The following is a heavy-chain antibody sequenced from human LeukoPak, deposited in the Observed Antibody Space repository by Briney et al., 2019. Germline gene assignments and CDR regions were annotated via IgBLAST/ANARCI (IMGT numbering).Heavy chain of an antibody. CDR2: IYSGGTT. J-gene: IGHJ5*02. CDR1: GFTVNNNY. Sequence: QPGGSLRLSCAASGFTVNNNYMNWVRQAPGKGLEWVSLIYSGGTTSYADSVKGRFTISRDNSKNTLYLQMNSLRVEDTAVYYCARDPPAVTTNTHAWGQGTLVTVSS. D-gene: IGHD1-1*01. CDR3: ARDPPAVTTNTHA. V-gene: IGHV3-66*01.